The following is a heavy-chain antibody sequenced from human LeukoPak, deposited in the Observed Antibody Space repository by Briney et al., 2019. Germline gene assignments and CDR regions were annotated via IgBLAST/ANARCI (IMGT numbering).Heavy chain of an antibody. CDR3: AKPAYCSGGSCYSIGYFDY. Sequence: GGSLRLSCAASGFTFSSYAMSWVRQAPGKGLEWVSGISGSGGSTYYADTVKGRFTISRDNSKNTLYLQMNSLRAEDTAVYYCAKPAYCSGGSCYSIGYFDYWGRGTLVTVSS. J-gene: IGHJ4*02. D-gene: IGHD2-15*01. CDR2: ISGSGGST. CDR1: GFTFSSYA. V-gene: IGHV3-23*01.